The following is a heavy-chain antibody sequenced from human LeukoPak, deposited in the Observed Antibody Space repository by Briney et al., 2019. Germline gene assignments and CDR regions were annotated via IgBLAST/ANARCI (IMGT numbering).Heavy chain of an antibody. V-gene: IGHV3-7*03. J-gene: IGHJ6*03. CDR3: ARDSIAAAGIDYYYYYYMDV. Sequence: GGSLRLSCAASELTFSTYWMTWVRQAPGKGLEWVANIKPDGSDNNYVDSVKGRFTISRDNAKNSLYLQMNSLRAEDTALYYCARDSIAAAGIDYYYYYYMDVWGKGTTVTVSS. D-gene: IGHD6-13*01. CDR1: ELTFSTYW. CDR2: IKPDGSDN.